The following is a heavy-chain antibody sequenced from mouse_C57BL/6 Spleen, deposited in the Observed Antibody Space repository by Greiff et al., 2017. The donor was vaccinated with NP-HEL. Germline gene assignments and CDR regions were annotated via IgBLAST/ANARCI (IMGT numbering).Heavy chain of an antibody. Sequence: VQLQQSGAELAKPGASVKLSCKASGYTFTSYWMHWVKQRPGQGLEWIGYINPSSGYTKYNQKFKDKATLTADKSSSTAYMQLRSLTYEESAVYYCARRGDDGYYECLFAYWGQGTLVTVSA. CDR1: GYTFTSYW. D-gene: IGHD2-3*01. V-gene: IGHV1-7*01. CDR2: INPSSGYT. CDR3: ARRGDDGYYECLFAY. J-gene: IGHJ3*01.